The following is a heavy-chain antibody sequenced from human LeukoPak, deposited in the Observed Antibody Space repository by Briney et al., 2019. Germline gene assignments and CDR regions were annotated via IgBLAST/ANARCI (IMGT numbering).Heavy chain of an antibody. D-gene: IGHD1-26*01. Sequence: PGGSLRLSCAASGFTFSSYAMSWVRQAPGKGLEWVSAISGSGGSTYYADSVKGRFTISRDNTKDSLYLQMNSLRAEDTAVYYCARGSSGARDIWGQGTMVTVSS. CDR3: ARGSSGARDI. CDR1: GFTFSSYA. CDR2: ISGSGGST. J-gene: IGHJ3*02. V-gene: IGHV3-23*01.